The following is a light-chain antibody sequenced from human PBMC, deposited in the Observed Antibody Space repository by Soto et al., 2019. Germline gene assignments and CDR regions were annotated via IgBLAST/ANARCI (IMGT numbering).Light chain of an antibody. Sequence: EIVLTQSPCTLSLSPGERATLSCRASQSVSNNYLAWYQQKPGQAPRLLIYGASNRATGIPDRFSGSGSGTDFTLTISSLRSEDFATYYRQQLNSYPITFGQGTRLEIK. CDR2: GAS. J-gene: IGKJ5*01. CDR3: QQLNSYPIT. CDR1: QSVSNNY. V-gene: IGKV3-20*01.